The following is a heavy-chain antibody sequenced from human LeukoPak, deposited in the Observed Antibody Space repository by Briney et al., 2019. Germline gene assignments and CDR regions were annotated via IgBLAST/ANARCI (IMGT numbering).Heavy chain of an antibody. J-gene: IGHJ6*02. CDR1: GCTFSSYG. CDR2: IWYDGSNK. D-gene: IGHD3-16*01. Sequence: PGGSLRLSCAASGCTFSSYGMQWFRRAPGKGVEGGAVIWYDGSNKYYADSVRGRFTISRDNSKNTLYLHMNTLRAEDTAVYYCARDYTPNPQYGMDVWGQGTTVTVSS. CDR3: ARDYTPNPQYGMDV. V-gene: IGHV3-33*01.